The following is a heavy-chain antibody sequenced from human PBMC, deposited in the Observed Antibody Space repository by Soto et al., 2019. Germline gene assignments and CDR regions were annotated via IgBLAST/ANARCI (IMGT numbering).Heavy chain of an antibody. CDR2: ISDHNGKT. CDR1: GYIFTSYG. Sequence: QAHLVQSGPEVKKPGASVKVSCKGSGYIFTSYGIAWVRQAPGQGLEWMGWISDHNGKTEYAQKLQGRVTVTRDTSTSTAYLELRSLRSDDTALYYCARGRYGDYWGQGALVTVSS. D-gene: IGHD4-17*01. J-gene: IGHJ4*02. V-gene: IGHV1-18*01. CDR3: ARGRYGDY.